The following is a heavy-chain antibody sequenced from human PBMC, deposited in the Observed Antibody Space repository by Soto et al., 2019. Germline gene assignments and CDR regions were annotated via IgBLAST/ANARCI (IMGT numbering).Heavy chain of an antibody. CDR3: ARKRGVIITSAYFDY. J-gene: IGHJ4*02. V-gene: IGHV4-34*01. CDR1: GGSFSGYY. D-gene: IGHD3-10*01. Sequence: QVQLQQWGAGLLKPSETLSLTCAVYGGSFSGYYWSWIRQPPGKGLEWIGEINHSGSTNYNPSLKSRVTISVDTSKNQFSLKLSSVTAADTAVYYCARKRGVIITSAYFDYWGQGTLVTVSS. CDR2: INHSGST.